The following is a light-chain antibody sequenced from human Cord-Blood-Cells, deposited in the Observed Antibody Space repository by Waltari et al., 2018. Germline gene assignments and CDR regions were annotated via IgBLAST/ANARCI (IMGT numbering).Light chain of an antibody. CDR2: DAS. J-gene: IGKJ2*01. CDR3: QQFNSYPYT. Sequence: AIQWTQSPCSLSASVGHKVTSSCRASQGITSSLAWYQQKPVKAPKLLFYDASSLKSGVPSRFSGSGSGTDFSLTISSLQPEDFATYYCQQFNSYPYTFGQGTKLEIK. CDR1: QGITSS. V-gene: IGKV1-13*02.